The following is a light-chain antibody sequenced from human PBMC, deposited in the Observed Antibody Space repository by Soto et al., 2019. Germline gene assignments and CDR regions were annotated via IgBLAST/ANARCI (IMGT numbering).Light chain of an antibody. J-gene: IGLJ1*01. Sequence: QSELTQPPSASGTPGQGVTISCSGSTSNIGSNYVYWYQQLPGTAPKLLIYRNNQRPSGVPDRFSGSKSGTSASLAISGLRSDDEADYFCATWDDSLNGFYVFGTGTKGTVL. CDR2: RNN. CDR3: ATWDDSLNGFYV. V-gene: IGLV1-47*01. CDR1: TSNIGSNY.